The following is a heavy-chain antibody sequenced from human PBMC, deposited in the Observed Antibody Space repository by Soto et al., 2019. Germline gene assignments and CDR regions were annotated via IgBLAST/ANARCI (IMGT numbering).Heavy chain of an antibody. D-gene: IGHD3-10*01. J-gene: IGHJ6*02. CDR1: GFTFSSYA. CDR3: AREMKMVRGVIIRPTYYYGMDV. V-gene: IGHV3-30-3*01. CDR2: ISYDGSNK. Sequence: QVQLVESGGGVVQPGRSLRLSCAASGFTFSSYAMHWVRQAPGKGLEWVAVISYDGSNKYYADSVKGRFTISRDNSKNTLYLQMNSLRAEDTAVYYCAREMKMVRGVIIRPTYYYGMDVWGQGTTVTVSS.